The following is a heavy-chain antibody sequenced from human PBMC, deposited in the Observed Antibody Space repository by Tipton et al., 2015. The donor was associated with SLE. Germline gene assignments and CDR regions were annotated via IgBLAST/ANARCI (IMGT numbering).Heavy chain of an antibody. D-gene: IGHD3-22*01. CDR3: ARNGFYSLDY. CDR2: IYRSGSA. CDR1: SGSIGSSDW. J-gene: IGHJ4*02. Sequence: TLSLTCAVSSGSIGSSDWWSWVRQPPGKGLEWIGEIYRSGSATYNPSLKSRVTISMDKSKDQFSLNLASVTPADTAVYYCARNGFYSLDYWGQGTLVTVSS. V-gene: IGHV4-4*02.